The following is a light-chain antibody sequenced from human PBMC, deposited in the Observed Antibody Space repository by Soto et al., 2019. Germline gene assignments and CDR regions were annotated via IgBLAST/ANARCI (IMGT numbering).Light chain of an antibody. J-gene: IGKJ1*01. CDR1: QSVSSN. Sequence: EIVMTQSPATLSVSPGERATLSCRASQSVSSNLAWYQQKPGQPPRLLIYGASTRATGIPARFSGSGSGTEFTLTTTSLLAKDFAVYYYQQHNNWPPWAFGQGTKVEIK. V-gene: IGKV3-15*01. CDR3: QQHNNWPPWA. CDR2: GAS.